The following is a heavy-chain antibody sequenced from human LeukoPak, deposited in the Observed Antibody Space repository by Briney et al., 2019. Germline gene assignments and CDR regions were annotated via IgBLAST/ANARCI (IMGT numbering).Heavy chain of an antibody. CDR3: ARDLNNEYGMDV. Sequence: GASVKVSCEASGGTFSSYAISWVRQAPGQGLEWMGRIIPILGIANYAQKFQGRVTITADKSTSTAYMELSSLRSEDTAVYYCARDLNNEYGMDVWGQGTTVTVSS. D-gene: IGHD2-8*01. CDR2: IIPILGIA. V-gene: IGHV1-69*04. CDR1: GGTFSSYA. J-gene: IGHJ6*02.